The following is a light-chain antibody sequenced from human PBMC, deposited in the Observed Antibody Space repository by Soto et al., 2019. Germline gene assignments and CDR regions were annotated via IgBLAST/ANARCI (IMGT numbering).Light chain of an antibody. CDR3: QQYGSSPSYT. CDR1: QSVSSSY. CDR2: GAS. Sequence: EIVLTQSPGTLSLSPGERATLSCRASQSVSSSYLAWYQQKPGQAPRLLIYGASSRATGIPDRFSGSGSGTDFPLTISRLEPEDFAVYYCQQYGSSPSYTFGQGPKLEIK. V-gene: IGKV3-20*01. J-gene: IGKJ2*01.